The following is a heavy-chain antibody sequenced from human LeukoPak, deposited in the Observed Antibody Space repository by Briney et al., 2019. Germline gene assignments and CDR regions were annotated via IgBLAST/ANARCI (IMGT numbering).Heavy chain of an antibody. Sequence: ASVKVSCKASGYTFTSYDINWVRQATGQGLEWMGRINPNSGGTNYAQKFQGRVTMTRDTSISTAYMELSRLRSDDTAVYYCARGDQAVAGTGYFDYWGQGTLVTVSS. CDR1: GYTFTSYD. CDR3: ARGDQAVAGTGYFDY. CDR2: INPNSGGT. V-gene: IGHV1-2*06. J-gene: IGHJ4*02. D-gene: IGHD6-19*01.